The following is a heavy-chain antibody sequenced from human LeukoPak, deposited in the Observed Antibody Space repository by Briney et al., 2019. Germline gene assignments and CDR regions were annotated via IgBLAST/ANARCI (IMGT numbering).Heavy chain of an antibody. V-gene: IGHV4-34*01. Sequence: SETLSLTCAVYGGSFSGYYWSWIRQPPGKGLEWIGEINHSGSTNYNPSLKSRVTVSVDTPKNQFSLKLSSVTAADTAVYYCAGYCSSTTCPLHAFDIWGQGTMVTVSS. J-gene: IGHJ3*02. CDR1: GGSFSGYY. D-gene: IGHD2-2*01. CDR3: AGYCSSTTCPLHAFDI. CDR2: INHSGST.